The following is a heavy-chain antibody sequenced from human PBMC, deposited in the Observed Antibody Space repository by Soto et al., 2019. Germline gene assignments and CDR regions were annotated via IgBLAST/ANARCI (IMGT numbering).Heavy chain of an antibody. CDR1: GGSISSYY. J-gene: IGHJ3*02. CDR3: ARQYGDYVRGAFDI. D-gene: IGHD4-17*01. Sequence: PSETLSLTCAVSGGSISSYYWSWIRQPPGKGLEWIGYIYYSGSTNYNPSLKSRVTISVDTSKNQFSLKLGSVTAAVTVVYFCARQYGDYVRGAFDIWGQGTMVTVS. V-gene: IGHV4-59*01. CDR2: IYYSGST.